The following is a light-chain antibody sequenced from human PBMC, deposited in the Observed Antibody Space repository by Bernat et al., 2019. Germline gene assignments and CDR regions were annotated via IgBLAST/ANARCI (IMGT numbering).Light chain of an antibody. CDR1: QIISSY. J-gene: IGKJ4*01. V-gene: IGKV3-11*01. CDR2: DAS. Sequence: EIVLTQSPVTLSLSPGERATLSCRASQIISSYLAWYQQKPGQAPRLLIYDASNRATGIPARFSGSGSGTDFTLTISSLEPEDFAFYYCQQRTNWPPSFGGGTKVEI. CDR3: QQRTNWPPS.